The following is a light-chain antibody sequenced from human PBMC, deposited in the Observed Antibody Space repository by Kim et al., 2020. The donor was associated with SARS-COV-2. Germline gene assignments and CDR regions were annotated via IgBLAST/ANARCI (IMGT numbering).Light chain of an antibody. Sequence: GGTVTLSCGSRTGAVTSGHYPYWFQQKPSQAPRTLIYDTSKKHSWTPARFSGSLLGGKAALTLSGAQPEDEAEYYCLLSYSGGRGVFGAGTKVTVL. CDR1: TGAVTSGHY. V-gene: IGLV7-46*01. J-gene: IGLJ1*01. CDR2: DTS. CDR3: LLSYSGGRGV.